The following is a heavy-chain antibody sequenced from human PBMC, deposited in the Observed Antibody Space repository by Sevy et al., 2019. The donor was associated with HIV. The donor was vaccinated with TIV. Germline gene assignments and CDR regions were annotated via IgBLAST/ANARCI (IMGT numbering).Heavy chain of an antibody. CDR2: IRYDGSNK. J-gene: IGHJ6*02. D-gene: IGHD3-3*01. CDR1: GFTLSSYG. V-gene: IGHV3-33*01. Sequence: GGSLRLSCAASGFTLSSYGMHWVRQAPGKGLEWVAVIRYDGSNKYYADSVKGRFTISRDNSKNTLYLQMNSLRAEDMAVYYCARDRLGITISAAWGGGMDVWGQGTTVTVSS. CDR3: ARDRLGITISAAWGGGMDV.